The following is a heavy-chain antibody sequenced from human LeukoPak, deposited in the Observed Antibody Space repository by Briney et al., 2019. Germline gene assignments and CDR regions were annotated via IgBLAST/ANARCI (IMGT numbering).Heavy chain of an antibody. CDR2: ISPYNGDT. CDR1: GYSFTSCG. Sequence: ASVKVSCKTSGYSFTSCGITWVRHAPGQGLEWMGWISPYNGDTNYAQKLQGRVTMTTDTSTSTAYMELRSLRSDDTAVYYCATNSIGRDYWGQGTLVTVSS. V-gene: IGHV1-18*01. D-gene: IGHD1-26*01. J-gene: IGHJ4*02. CDR3: ATNSIGRDY.